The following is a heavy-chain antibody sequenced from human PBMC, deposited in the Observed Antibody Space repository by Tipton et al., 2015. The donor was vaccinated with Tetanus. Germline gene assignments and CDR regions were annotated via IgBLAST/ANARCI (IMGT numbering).Heavy chain of an antibody. Sequence: GLVKPSETLSLTCTVSGDSVSSGSYYWSWVRQPPGKGLEFIGYILYGKSTHYNPSLKSRVSMAGDTAKNQFSLRLTSVTAADTAVYYCARIHDYWSGYFDFWGQGTLVTVSP. V-gene: IGHV4-61*01. J-gene: IGHJ4*02. CDR2: ILYGKST. CDR1: GDSVSSGSYY. CDR3: ARIHDYWSGYFDF. D-gene: IGHD3-3*01.